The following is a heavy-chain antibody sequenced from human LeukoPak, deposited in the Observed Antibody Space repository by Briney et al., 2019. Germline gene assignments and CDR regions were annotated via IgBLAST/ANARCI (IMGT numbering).Heavy chain of an antibody. J-gene: IGHJ4*02. V-gene: IGHV3-30*18. Sequence: PGGSLRLSCAASGFTFSSYGMHWVRQAPGKGLEWVAVISYNGSKEYYADSVKGRFTISRDNSKNTLFLQVNSLRAEDTAIYYCAKVALNHYVWGSDRSPLGYWGQGTLVTVSS. D-gene: IGHD3-16*02. CDR3: AKVALNHYVWGSDRSPLGY. CDR1: GFTFSSYG. CDR2: ISYNGSKE.